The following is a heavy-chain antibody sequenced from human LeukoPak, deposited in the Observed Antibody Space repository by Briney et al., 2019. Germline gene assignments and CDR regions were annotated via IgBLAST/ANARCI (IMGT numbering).Heavy chain of an antibody. J-gene: IGHJ4*02. V-gene: IGHV3-21*01. CDR3: ARWGWELPSFYYFDY. CDR1: GFTFSSYN. D-gene: IGHD1-26*01. CDR2: ISSSSSYI. Sequence: GGSLRLSCAASGFTFSSYNMNWVRQAPGKGLEWVSSISSSSSYIYYADSVKGRFTISRDNAKNTLYLQMNSLRAEDTAVYYCARWGWELPSFYYFDYWGQGTLVTVSS.